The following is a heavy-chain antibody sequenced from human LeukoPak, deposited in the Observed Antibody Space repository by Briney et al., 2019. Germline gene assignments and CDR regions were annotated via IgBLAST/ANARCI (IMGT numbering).Heavy chain of an antibody. CDR1: GFTFSNYA. Sequence: GGSLRLSCAASGFTFSNYAMNLVRQAPGKGLEWVSGISGSGDSTYYADSVKGRFTISRDNSKNTLYLQMNSLRAEDTALYYCAKGRYYITGASGYWGQGTLVTVSS. CDR3: AKGRYYITGASGY. J-gene: IGHJ4*02. V-gene: IGHV3-23*01. CDR2: ISGSGDST. D-gene: IGHD1-20*01.